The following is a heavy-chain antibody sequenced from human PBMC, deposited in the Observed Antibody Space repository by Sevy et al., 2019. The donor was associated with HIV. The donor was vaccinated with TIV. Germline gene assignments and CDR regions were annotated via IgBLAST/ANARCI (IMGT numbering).Heavy chain of an antibody. CDR2: ISAYNGNT. CDR3: ARVYGRYYYDSSGYDY. J-gene: IGHJ4*02. Sequence: ASVKVSCKASGYTFTSYGISWVRQAPGRGLEWMGWISAYNGNTNYAQKLQGRVTMTTDTSTSTAYMELRSLRSDDTAVYYCARVYGRYYYDSSGYDYWGQGTLVTVFS. CDR1: GYTFTSYG. V-gene: IGHV1-18*01. D-gene: IGHD3-22*01.